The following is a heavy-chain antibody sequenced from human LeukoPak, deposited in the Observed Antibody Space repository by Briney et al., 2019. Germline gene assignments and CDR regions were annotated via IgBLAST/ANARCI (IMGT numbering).Heavy chain of an antibody. CDR2: IYSGGST. J-gene: IGHJ6*03. CDR1: GFTVSSNY. V-gene: IGHV3-66*02. Sequence: GGSLRLSCAASGFTVSSNYMSWVCQAPGKGLEWVSVIYSGGSTYYADSVKGRFTISRDNSKNTLYLQMNSLRAEDTAVYYCAKDYYDSSGYSYYMDVWGKGTTVTVSS. D-gene: IGHD3-22*01. CDR3: AKDYYDSSGYSYYMDV.